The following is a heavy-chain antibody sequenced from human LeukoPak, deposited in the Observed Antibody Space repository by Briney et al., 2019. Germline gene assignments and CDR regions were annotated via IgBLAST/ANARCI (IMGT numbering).Heavy chain of an antibody. CDR1: GGTFSSYA. CDR3: AKDGEFWQNVLRYFDWLLFFDY. V-gene: IGHV1-69*13. Sequence: ASVKVSCKASGGTFSSYAISWVRQAPGQGLEWMGGIIPIFGTANYAQKFQGRVTITADESTSTAYMELSSLRAEDTAVYYCAKDGEFWQNVLRYFDWLLFFDYWGQGTLVTVSS. D-gene: IGHD3-9*01. CDR2: IIPIFGTA. J-gene: IGHJ4*02.